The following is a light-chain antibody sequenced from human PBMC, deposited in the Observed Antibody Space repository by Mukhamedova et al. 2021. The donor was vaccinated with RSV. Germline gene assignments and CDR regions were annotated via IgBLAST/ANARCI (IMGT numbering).Light chain of an antibody. J-gene: IGLJ2*01. CDR3: QVWDSGSSHVV. V-gene: IGLV3-21*04. CDR2: YDS. Sequence: QWYQRRVHGQAPVVVMFYDSDRPAGIPERLSGSKSGNTATLTISGVEAGDEDDYYCQVWDSGSSHVVFGGGTKLAVL.